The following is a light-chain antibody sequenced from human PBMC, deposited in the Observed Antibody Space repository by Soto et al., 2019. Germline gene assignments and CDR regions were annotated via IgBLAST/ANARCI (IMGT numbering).Light chain of an antibody. CDR3: QQRIDCPMT. Sequence: EIVLTQSPATLSLSPGEGVTLSCRASRSVSSYLAWYQQRPGQAPRLLIYGASNRATGIPARFSGSGSGTDFTLTISSLEAEDFAVYYCQQRIDCPMTFGQGTRLEIK. J-gene: IGKJ5*01. V-gene: IGKV3-11*01. CDR2: GAS. CDR1: RSVSSY.